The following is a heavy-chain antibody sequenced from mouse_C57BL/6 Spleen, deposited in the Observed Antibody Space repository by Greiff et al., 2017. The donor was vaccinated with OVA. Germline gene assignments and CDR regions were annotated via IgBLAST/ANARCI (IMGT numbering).Heavy chain of an antibody. CDR2: IRLKSDTYAT. J-gene: IGHJ3*01. V-gene: IGHV6-3*01. CDR1: GFTFSNYW. Sequence: EVHLVESGGGLVQPGGSMKLSCVASGFTFSNYWMNWVRQSPEKGLEWVAQIRLKSDTYATHYAESVKGRFTISRDDSKSSVYLQMNNLRAEDTGIYYCTGPYDYDDWFAYWGQGTLVTVSA. D-gene: IGHD2-4*01. CDR3: TGPYDYDDWFAY.